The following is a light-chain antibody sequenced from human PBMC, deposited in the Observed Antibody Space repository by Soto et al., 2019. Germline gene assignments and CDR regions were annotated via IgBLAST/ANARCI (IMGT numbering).Light chain of an antibody. J-gene: IGLJ1*01. V-gene: IGLV1-40*01. CDR3: QSYDSRLSGSDV. CDR2: GDS. Sequence: SALTQPPSVSGAPGQRVTISCTGSSSNIGAGYDVNWYQQLPGTAPKLLIFGDSNRPSGVPDRFSGSKSGTSASLAITGLQADDEADYYCQSYDSRLSGSDVFGAGTKLTVL. CDR1: SSNIGAGYD.